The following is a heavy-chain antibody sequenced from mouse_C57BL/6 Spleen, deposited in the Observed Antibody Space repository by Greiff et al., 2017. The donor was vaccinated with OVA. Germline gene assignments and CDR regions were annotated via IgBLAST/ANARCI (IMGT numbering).Heavy chain of an antibody. J-gene: IGHJ2*01. CDR3: TTLLLRLDD. CDR1: GFNIKDDY. Sequence: EVQLQQSGAELVRPGASVKLSCTASGFNIKDDYMHWVKQRPEQGLEWIGWIDPENGDTEYASKFQGKATITADTSSNTAYMQLSSLTSEDTAVYYCTTLLLRLDDWGKGTTLTVSS. CDR2: IDPENGDT. D-gene: IGHD1-2*01. V-gene: IGHV14-4*01.